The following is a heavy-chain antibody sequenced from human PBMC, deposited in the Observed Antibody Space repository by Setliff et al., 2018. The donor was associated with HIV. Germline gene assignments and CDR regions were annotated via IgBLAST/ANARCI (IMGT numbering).Heavy chain of an antibody. J-gene: IGHJ6*03. CDR3: ARDRYAWNYVKNYMDG. D-gene: IGHD1-7*01. CDR1: GGSFSGYY. CDR2: INHRGST. Sequence: SETLSLNCDVSGGSFSGYYWSWIRPPPGKGLEWIGEINHRGSTNYNPSLKSRVTISVDTSKNQFSLKLSSVTAADTAVYYCARDRYAWNYVKNYMDGWGKGTTVTVSS. V-gene: IGHV4-34*01.